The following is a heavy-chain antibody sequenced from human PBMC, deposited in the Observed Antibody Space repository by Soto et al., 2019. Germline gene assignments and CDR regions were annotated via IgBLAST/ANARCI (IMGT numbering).Heavy chain of an antibody. CDR2: ISGSGGST. V-gene: IGHV3-23*01. Sequence: AGGSLRLSCAASGFTFSSYAMSWVRQAPGKGLEWVSAISGSGGSTYYADSVKGRFTISRDNSKNTLYLQMNSLRAEDTAVYYCAKAITGTTKGYFDYWGQGTLVTVSS. CDR1: GFTFSSYA. CDR3: AKAITGTTKGYFDY. D-gene: IGHD1-7*01. J-gene: IGHJ4*02.